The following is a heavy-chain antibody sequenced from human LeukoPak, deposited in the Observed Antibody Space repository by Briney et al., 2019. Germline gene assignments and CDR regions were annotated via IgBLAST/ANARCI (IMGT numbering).Heavy chain of an antibody. CDR3: ASNGYSGYTFSAGGY. CDR2: IYYSGST. V-gene: IGHV4-39*01. Sequence: PSETLSLTCTVSGGSISSSSYYWGWIRQPPGKGLEWIGSIYYSGSTYYNPSLKSRVTISVDTSKNQFSLKLSSVTAADTAVYYCASNGYSGYTFSAGGYWGQGTLVTVSS. D-gene: IGHD5-12*01. CDR1: GGSISSSSYY. J-gene: IGHJ4*02.